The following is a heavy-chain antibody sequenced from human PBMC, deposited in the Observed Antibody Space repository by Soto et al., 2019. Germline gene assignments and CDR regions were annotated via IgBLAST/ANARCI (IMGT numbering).Heavy chain of an antibody. CDR1: GFTFSNFG. V-gene: IGHV3-30*18. CDR2: ISYGGSNE. J-gene: IGHJ4*02. D-gene: IGHD6-19*01. Sequence: GGSLTLSCAASGFTFSNFGIHWVRQAPGKGLEWVALISYGGSNEFYAESVKGRFTISRDTSKTTVFLQMNSLRTDDTAVYYCAKDSISDWSLDNWGQGTLVTVSS. CDR3: AKDSISDWSLDN.